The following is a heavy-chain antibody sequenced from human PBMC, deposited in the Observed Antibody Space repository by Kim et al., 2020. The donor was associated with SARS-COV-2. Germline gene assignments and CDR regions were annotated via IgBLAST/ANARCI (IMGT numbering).Heavy chain of an antibody. CDR1: GFTFGSYA. V-gene: IGHV3-64*01. J-gene: IGHJ4*02. D-gene: IGHD1-26*01. Sequence: GGSLRLSCAASGFTFGSYAMHWVRQAPGKGLEYVSAISSNGGSTYYANSVKGRFTISRDNSKNTLYLQMGSLRAEDMAVYYCARSIGGEGATDGFDYWGQGTLVTVSS. CDR3: ARSIGGEGATDGFDY. CDR2: ISSNGGST.